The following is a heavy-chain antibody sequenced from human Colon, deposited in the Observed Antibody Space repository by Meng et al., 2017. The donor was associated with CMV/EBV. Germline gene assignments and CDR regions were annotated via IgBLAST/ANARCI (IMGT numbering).Heavy chain of an antibody. CDR1: GFSFSSYA. CDR3: AKGKTVAGSERYFQH. D-gene: IGHD6-19*01. CDR2: ISVSGPNR. Sequence: SGFSFSSYAMSWVRQAPGKGLEWVSVISVSGPNRQYADSVKGRFTISRDNSKNTLYLDMNRLRDDDTAVYYCAKGKTVAGSERYFQHWGQGTLVTVSS. V-gene: IGHV3-23*01. J-gene: IGHJ1*01.